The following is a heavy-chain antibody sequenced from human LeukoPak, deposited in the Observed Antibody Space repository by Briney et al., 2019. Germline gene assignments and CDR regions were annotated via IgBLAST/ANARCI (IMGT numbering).Heavy chain of an antibody. J-gene: IGHJ4*02. Sequence: GGSLRLSCAASGFTFSRYGMSWVRQAPGKGLEWVSTISVGAEYIFYADSVKGRFTISRDDSNNALYLQMHSLRAEDTALYYCASGPPFLKYFEYWGQGTLVTVSS. CDR3: ASGPPFLKYFEY. D-gene: IGHD3-3*01. CDR1: GFTFSRYG. CDR2: ISVGAEYI. V-gene: IGHV3-23*01.